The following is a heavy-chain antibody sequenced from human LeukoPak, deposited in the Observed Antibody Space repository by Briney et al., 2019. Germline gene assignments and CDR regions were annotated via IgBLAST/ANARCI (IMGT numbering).Heavy chain of an antibody. CDR1: GYSISSGYY. J-gene: IGHJ4*02. D-gene: IGHD2-2*01. V-gene: IGHV4-38-2*02. CDR3: ARLLGYCSSTSCTGIYFDY. CDR2: IYHSGST. Sequence: SETLSLTCTVSGYSISSGYYWGWIRQPPGKGLEWIGSIYHSGSTYYNPSLKSRVTISVDTSKNQFSLKLSSVTAADTAVYYCARLLGYCSSTSCTGIYFDYWGQGTLVTVSS.